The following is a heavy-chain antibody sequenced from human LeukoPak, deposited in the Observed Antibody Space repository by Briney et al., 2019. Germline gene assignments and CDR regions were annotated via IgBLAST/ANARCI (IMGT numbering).Heavy chain of an antibody. CDR2: IYPGDSDT. CDR3: ARRSRSGWDCFHL. J-gene: IGHJ1*01. CDR1: GYGFTNYW. Sequence: GESLKISCKGSGYGFTNYWIGWVRQMPGKGLEWMGIIYPGDSDTRYSPSFQGQVTIFADKSISTAYLPWSSLKASDTAMYYCARRSRSGWDCFHLGGRGTLVRVSS. D-gene: IGHD6-19*01. V-gene: IGHV5-51*01.